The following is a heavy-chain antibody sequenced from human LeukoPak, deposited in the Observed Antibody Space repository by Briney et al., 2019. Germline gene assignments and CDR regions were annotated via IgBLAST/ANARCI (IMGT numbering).Heavy chain of an antibody. V-gene: IGHV1-18*01. Sequence: ASVKVSCKSSGYTFTNYGITWVRQAPGQGLEWMGWISGYSGNTNYAQKFQGRVTITADESTSTAYMELSSLRSEDTAVYYCARDQGYRYGYGDFDYWGQGTLVTVSS. D-gene: IGHD5-18*01. CDR1: GYTFTNYG. CDR3: ARDQGYRYGYGDFDY. CDR2: ISGYSGNT. J-gene: IGHJ4*02.